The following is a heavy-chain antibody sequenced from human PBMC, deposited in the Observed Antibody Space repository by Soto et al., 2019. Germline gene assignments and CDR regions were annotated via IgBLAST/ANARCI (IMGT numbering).Heavy chain of an antibody. Sequence: GGSLRLSCAASGFTFNNYVTSWIRQAPGRGLEWVASINSNGRSADYADSVKGRFTISRDNSRSTLHLQMNNLRDEDTAIYYCATWHEREHAYDVWGQGTTVTVSS. V-gene: IGHV3-23*01. CDR1: GFTFNNYV. CDR2: INSNGRSA. D-gene: IGHD1-1*01. J-gene: IGHJ3*01. CDR3: ATWHEREHAYDV.